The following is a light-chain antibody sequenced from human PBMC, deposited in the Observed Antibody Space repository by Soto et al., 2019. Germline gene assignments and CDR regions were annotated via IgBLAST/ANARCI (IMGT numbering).Light chain of an antibody. CDR2: GAS. Sequence: EVVMTQSPATLSVSPGERATLSCRASQSVGGNLAWYQQKPDQAPRLLMYGASTRATGIPARFSGSGSGTEFTLTICSLQSEDFAVYYFQQYKHWPPYTFGQGTKLEIK. J-gene: IGKJ2*01. CDR3: QQYKHWPPYT. V-gene: IGKV3-15*01. CDR1: QSVGGN.